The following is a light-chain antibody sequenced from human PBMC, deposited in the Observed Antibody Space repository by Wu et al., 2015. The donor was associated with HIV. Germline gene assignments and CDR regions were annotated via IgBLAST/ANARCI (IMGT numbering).Light chain of an antibody. J-gene: IGKJ2*01. Sequence: EVVMTQSPATLSVSPGERATLSCRASQIIIRNLAWYQQKHGQPPRLLIYGASVRAAGIPDRFSGSGSGTDFTLTISRLEPEDFAVYYCQQYGSPYTFGQGTKLEIK. CDR2: GAS. CDR1: QIIIRN. V-gene: IGKV3-20*01. CDR3: QQYGSPYT.